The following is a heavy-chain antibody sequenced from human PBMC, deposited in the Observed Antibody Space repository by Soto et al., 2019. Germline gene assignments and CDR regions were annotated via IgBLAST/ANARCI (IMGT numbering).Heavy chain of an antibody. CDR3: AGDTYGLDY. CDR2: ILYSGST. Sequence: QVQLQESGPGLVKPSENLSLTCTVSGGSISNHYWNWIRQPPGRGLEWIGNILYSGSTNYNPSLKSRVTISVDTSRTQFSLKLSSVTAADTAVYYCAGDTYGLDYWGQGTLVSVSS. D-gene: IGHD3-10*01. CDR1: GGSISNHY. V-gene: IGHV4-59*11. J-gene: IGHJ4*02.